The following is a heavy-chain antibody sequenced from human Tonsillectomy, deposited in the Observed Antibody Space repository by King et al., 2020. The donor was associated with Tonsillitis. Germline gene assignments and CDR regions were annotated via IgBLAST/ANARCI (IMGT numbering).Heavy chain of an antibody. Sequence: VQLQQWGAGLLKPSETLSLTCAVYGGSFSGYYWSWIRQPPGKGLEWIGEINHSGSTNYNPSLKSRVTISVDTSKNQFSLKLSSVTAADTAVYYCARSGANWGFPATPEYLDAFDIWGQGTMVTVSS. CDR2: INHSGST. V-gene: IGHV4-34*01. D-gene: IGHD7-27*01. J-gene: IGHJ3*02. CDR3: ARSGANWGFPATPEYLDAFDI. CDR1: GGSFSGYY.